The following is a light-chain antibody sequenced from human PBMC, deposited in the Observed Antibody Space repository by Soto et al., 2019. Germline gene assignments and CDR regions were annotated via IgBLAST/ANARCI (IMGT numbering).Light chain of an antibody. J-gene: IGLJ2*01. V-gene: IGLV1-40*01. Sequence: QSVLTQPPSVSGAPGQRVTISCTGSSSNIGAGFDVHWYHQLPGTAPKLLIYGNDNRPSGVPDRFSASKSGASASLAITGLQAEDEADYYCQSYDSSLSASVFGGGTKLTVL. CDR3: QSYDSSLSASV. CDR1: SSNIGAGFD. CDR2: GND.